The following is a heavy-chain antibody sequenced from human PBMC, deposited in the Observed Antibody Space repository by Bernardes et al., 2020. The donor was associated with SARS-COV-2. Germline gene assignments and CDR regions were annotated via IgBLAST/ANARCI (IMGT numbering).Heavy chain of an antibody. CDR1: GFTFSSYA. J-gene: IGHJ4*02. Sequence: GSLRLSCAASGFTFSSYAMSWVRQAPGKGLEWVSAISGSGGSTYYADSVKGRFTISRDNSKNTLYLQMNSLRAEDTAVYYCAKDPDIVVVPAAMTGFDYWGQGTLVTVSS. V-gene: IGHV3-23*01. CDR2: ISGSGGST. D-gene: IGHD2-2*01. CDR3: AKDPDIVVVPAAMTGFDY.